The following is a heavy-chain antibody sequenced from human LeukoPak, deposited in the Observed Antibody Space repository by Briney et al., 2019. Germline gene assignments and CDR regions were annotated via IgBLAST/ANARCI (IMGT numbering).Heavy chain of an antibody. CDR3: ATDWVGGSHNAVFDY. V-gene: IGHV1-24*01. CDR1: GYTFTSNY. Sequence: ASVKVSCKAFGYTFTSNYMHWVRQAPGKGLEWMGGFDPEDGETIYAQKFQGRVTMTEDTSTDTAYMELSSLRSDDTAVYYCATDWVGGSHNAVFDYWGQGTLVTVSS. D-gene: IGHD1-26*01. CDR2: FDPEDGET. J-gene: IGHJ4*02.